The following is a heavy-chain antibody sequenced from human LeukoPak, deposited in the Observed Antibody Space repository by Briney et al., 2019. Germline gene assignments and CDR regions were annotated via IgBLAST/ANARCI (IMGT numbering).Heavy chain of an antibody. J-gene: IGHJ6*02. CDR1: GFTFSSYW. V-gene: IGHV3-30*18. D-gene: IGHD4-23*01. CDR2: ISYDGSNK. CDR3: AKDSLGDYGGHYYYGMDV. Sequence: GGSLRLSCAASGFTFSSYWMSWVRQAPGKGLEWVAVISYDGSNKYYADSVKGRFTISRDNSKNTLYLQMNSLRAEDTAVYYCAKDSLGDYGGHYYYGMDVWGQGTTVTVSS.